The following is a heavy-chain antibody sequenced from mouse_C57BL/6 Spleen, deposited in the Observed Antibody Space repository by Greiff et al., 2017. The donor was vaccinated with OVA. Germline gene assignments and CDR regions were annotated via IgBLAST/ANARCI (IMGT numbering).Heavy chain of an antibody. D-gene: IGHD1-1*01. CDR1: GYTFTSYW. J-gene: IGHJ3*01. CDR2: IDPNSGGT. V-gene: IGHV1-72*01. Sequence: QVQLQQPGAELVKPGASVKLSCKASGYTFTSYWMHWVKQRPGRGLEWIGRIDPNSGGTKYNEKFKSKATLTVDKPSSTAYMPLSSLTSEDSAVYYCARDYYGSSHAFAYWGQGTLVTVSA. CDR3: ARDYYGSSHAFAY.